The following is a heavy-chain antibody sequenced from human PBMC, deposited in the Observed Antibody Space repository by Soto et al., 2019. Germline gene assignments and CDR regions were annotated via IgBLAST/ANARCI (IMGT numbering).Heavy chain of an antibody. CDR2: IWYDGSKK. CDR1: GFTFSSYG. CDR3: ARVGYRVGATSYYYYYGMDV. V-gene: IGHV3-33*01. Sequence: QVQLVESGGGVVQPGRSLRLSCAASGFTFSSYGMHWVRQAPGKGLEWVAVIWYDGSKKYYADSVKGRFTISRDNSKNTLYLQMNSLRAEDTAVYYCARVGYRVGATSYYYYYGMDVWGQGTTVTVSS. D-gene: IGHD1-26*01. J-gene: IGHJ6*02.